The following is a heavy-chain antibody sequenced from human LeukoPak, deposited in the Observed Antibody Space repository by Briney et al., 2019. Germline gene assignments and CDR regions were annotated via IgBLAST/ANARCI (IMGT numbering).Heavy chain of an antibody. V-gene: IGHV4-34*01. J-gene: IGHJ4*02. Sequence: SETLSLTCAVYGGSFSGYYWSWIRQPPGKGLEWIGEINHSGSTNYNPSLKSRVTISVDTSKNQFSLKLSSVTAADTAVYYCARLGRYLWFGEFHWGQGTLVTVSS. D-gene: IGHD3-10*01. CDR3: ARLGRYLWFGEFH. CDR2: INHSGST. CDR1: GGSFSGYY.